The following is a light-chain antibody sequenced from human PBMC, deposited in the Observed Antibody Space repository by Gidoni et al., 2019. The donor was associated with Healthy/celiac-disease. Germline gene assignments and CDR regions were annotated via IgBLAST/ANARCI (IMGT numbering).Light chain of an antibody. CDR1: QSVSSSY. Sequence: EIVLTQSPGTLSWSPGERATLSCRASQSVSSSYLAWYQQKPGQAPRLLIYGASSMATGIPDRFSGSGSGTDFTLTISRLEPEDFAVYYCQQYGSSTLTFXQXTRLEIK. CDR2: GAS. V-gene: IGKV3-20*01. CDR3: QQYGSSTLT. J-gene: IGKJ5*01.